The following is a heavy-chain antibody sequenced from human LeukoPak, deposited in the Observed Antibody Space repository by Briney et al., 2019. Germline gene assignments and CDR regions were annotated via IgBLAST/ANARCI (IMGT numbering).Heavy chain of an antibody. CDR2: TSSDGGNK. D-gene: IGHD4/OR15-4a*01. CDR3: AKCCPMDV. Sequence: PERSLRLSCAASGFTFSSYDIHWVRQAPGKGLEWVALTSSDGGNKYFADSVKGRFTISTDNSKNTLYLQMNSLRPEDTAVYYCAKCCPMDVWGQGTTVTVSS. CDR1: GFTFSSYD. V-gene: IGHV3-30*18. J-gene: IGHJ6*02.